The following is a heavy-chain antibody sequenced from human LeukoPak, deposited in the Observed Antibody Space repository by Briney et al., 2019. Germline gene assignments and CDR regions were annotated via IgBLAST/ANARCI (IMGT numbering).Heavy chain of an antibody. CDR2: ISYNGKT. CDR3: VRVGRSLHWSPDF. CDR1: GRSISNYY. V-gene: IGHV4-59*01. J-gene: IGHJ4*02. Sequence: SETLSLTCTVSGRSISNYYWGCVRQPPGRVLGRIAYISYNGKTNYNPSLRSRVTMSVDMSKNQFSLNLTSMTAADTAVYYCVRVGRSLHWSPDFWGLGTLVTVSS. D-gene: IGHD1-1*01.